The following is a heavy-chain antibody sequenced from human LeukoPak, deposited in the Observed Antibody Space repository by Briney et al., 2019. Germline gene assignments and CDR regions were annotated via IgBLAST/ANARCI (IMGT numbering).Heavy chain of an antibody. Sequence: KPSETLSLTCTVSGGSISSYYWSWIRQPPGKGLEWIGYIYYSGSTNYNPSLKSRVTISVDTSKNQFSLKLSSVTAADTAVYYCARYTVTTGDFDYWGRGTLVTVSS. J-gene: IGHJ4*02. V-gene: IGHV4-59*01. D-gene: IGHD4-17*01. CDR1: GGSISSYY. CDR3: ARYTVTTGDFDY. CDR2: IYYSGST.